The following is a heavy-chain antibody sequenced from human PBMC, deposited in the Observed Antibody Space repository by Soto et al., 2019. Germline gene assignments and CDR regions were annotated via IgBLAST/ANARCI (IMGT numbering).Heavy chain of an antibody. D-gene: IGHD3-16*01. J-gene: IGHJ5*02. V-gene: IGHV1-18*01. CDR1: GYTFSTYG. CDR3: ARSYYDYVWGPQNWFDH. Sequence: QAQLVQSGAEVKKPGASVRVSCKAFGYTFSTYGITWVRQAPGQGLEWMGWISAYHGNTNYAQNLQGRATMTTDTSVSTAYLELRSLRSGDTAVYYCARSYYDYVWGPQNWFDHWGQGTLVTVSS. CDR2: ISAYHGNT.